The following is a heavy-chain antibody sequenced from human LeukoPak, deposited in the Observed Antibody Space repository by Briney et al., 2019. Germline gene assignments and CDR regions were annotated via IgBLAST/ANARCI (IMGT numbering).Heavy chain of an antibody. CDR1: GGSISSSSYY. D-gene: IGHD3-22*01. CDR3: ARDSRYYYEKIFDP. V-gene: IGHV4-39*07. Sequence: SETLSLTCTVSGGSISSSSYYWGWIRQPPGKGLEWIGSIYYSGSTYYNPSLKSRVTISVDTSKNQFSLKLSSVTAADTAVYYCARDSRYYYEKIFDPWGQGTLVTVSS. J-gene: IGHJ5*02. CDR2: IYYSGST.